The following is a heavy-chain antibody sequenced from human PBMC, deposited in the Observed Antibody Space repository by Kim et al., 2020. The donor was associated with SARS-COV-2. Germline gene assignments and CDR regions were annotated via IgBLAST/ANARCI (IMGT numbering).Heavy chain of an antibody. V-gene: IGHV4-59*13. CDR3: VGHQYYYYCSGWGYYCYYGIDA. J-gene: IGHJ6*02. Sequence: SETLSLTCTVSGGSISSYYWSWIRQPPGKGLEWIGYIYYSGSTNYNPSLKSRVTISVDTSKNQFSLKLSSVTAADTAVYYCVGHQYYYYCSGWGYYCYYGIDAWGQGTTVTVSS. CDR1: GGSISSYY. D-gene: IGHD3-22*01. CDR2: IYYSGST.